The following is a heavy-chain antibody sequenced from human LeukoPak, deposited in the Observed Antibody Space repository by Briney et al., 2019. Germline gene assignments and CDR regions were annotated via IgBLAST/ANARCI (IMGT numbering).Heavy chain of an antibody. Sequence: SETLSLTCAVYGGSFSGYYWSWIRQPPGMGLEWIGEINHSGSTNYNPSLKSRVTISVDTSKNQFSLKLSSVTAADTAVYYCATEKDWGQGTLVTVSS. V-gene: IGHV4-34*01. CDR1: GGSFSGYY. J-gene: IGHJ4*02. CDR2: INHSGST. CDR3: ATEKD.